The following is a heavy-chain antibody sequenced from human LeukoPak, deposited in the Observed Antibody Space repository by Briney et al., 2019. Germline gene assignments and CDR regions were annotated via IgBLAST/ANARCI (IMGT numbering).Heavy chain of an antibody. D-gene: IGHD3-10*01. V-gene: IGHV3-30*18. Sequence: PGRSLRLSCAASGFTFSSYGMHWVRQAPGKGLEWVAVISYDGSNKYYADSVKGRFTISRDNSKNTLYLQMNSLRAEDTAVYYCAKDHYYGSGSYYYWGQGTLVTVSS. CDR3: AKDHYYGSGSYYY. J-gene: IGHJ4*02. CDR1: GFTFSSYG. CDR2: ISYDGSNK.